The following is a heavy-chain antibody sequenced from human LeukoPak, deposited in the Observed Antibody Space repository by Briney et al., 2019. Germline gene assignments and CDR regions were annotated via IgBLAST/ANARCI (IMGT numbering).Heavy chain of an antibody. Sequence: SQTLSLTCTVSGGSISSGGYYWSWIRPHPGKGLEWIGYIDYSGSTYYNPSLKSRVTISVDTSKNQFSLKLSSVTAADTAVYYCARDTYDSSGYYYYYYGMDVWGQGTTVTVSS. V-gene: IGHV4-31*03. D-gene: IGHD3-22*01. CDR1: GGSISSGGYY. CDR2: IDYSGST. J-gene: IGHJ6*02. CDR3: ARDTYDSSGYYYYYYGMDV.